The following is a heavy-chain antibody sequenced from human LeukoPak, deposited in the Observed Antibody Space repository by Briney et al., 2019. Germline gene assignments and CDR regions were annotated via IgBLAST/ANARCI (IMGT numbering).Heavy chain of an antibody. CDR1: GYTFTTYY. J-gene: IGHJ4*02. D-gene: IGHD5-18*01. CDR3: ARVLSRRSGYSYEDY. CDR2: IDTSNSRT. V-gene: IGHV1-46*01. Sequence: GASVKVSCKTSGYTFTTYYIHWVRQAPGQGLEWMGIIDTSNSRTSFAQKFQGRIAMTRDTSTSTVYMELSSLRSEDTAVYYCARVLSRRSGYSYEDYWGQGTLVTVSS.